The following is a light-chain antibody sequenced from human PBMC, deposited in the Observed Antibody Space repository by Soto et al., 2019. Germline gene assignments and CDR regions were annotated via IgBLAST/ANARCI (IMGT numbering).Light chain of an antibody. CDR1: SSDVGGYNY. Sequence: QSVLTQPASMSGSPGQSITISCTGTSSDVGGYNYVSWYQHHPGTAPKLIIYDVANRPSGVSNRFSGSKSGSTASLIISRLQTEDEADYYCVSYTSSTTYVFGTGTKVTVL. CDR2: DVA. J-gene: IGLJ1*01. V-gene: IGLV2-14*01. CDR3: VSYTSSTTYV.